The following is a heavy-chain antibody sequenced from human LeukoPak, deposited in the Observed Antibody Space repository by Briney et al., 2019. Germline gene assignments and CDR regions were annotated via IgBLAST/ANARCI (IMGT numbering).Heavy chain of an antibody. CDR2: IYYSGST. Sequence: PSETLSLTCTVSGGSISSSSYYWGWIRQPPGKGLEWIGSIYYSGSTYYNPSLKSRVTISVDTSKNQFSLKLSSVTAADTAVYYCARVRRASEQWLVPRWFDPWGQGTLVTVSS. CDR3: ARVRRASEQWLVPRWFDP. D-gene: IGHD6-19*01. V-gene: IGHV4-39*07. J-gene: IGHJ5*02. CDR1: GGSISSSSYY.